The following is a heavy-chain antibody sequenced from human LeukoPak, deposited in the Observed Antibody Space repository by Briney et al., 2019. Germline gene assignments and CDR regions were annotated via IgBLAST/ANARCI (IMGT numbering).Heavy chain of an antibody. J-gene: IGHJ3*02. Sequence: GGSLRLSCAASGFTFSSYGMTWVRQAPGKGLEWVSSITGSGAGTQYADSVQGRFTISRDNSKNTLYLQMNSLRAEDTAVYYCAKDPNGDYIGTFDIWGQGTMVTVSS. V-gene: IGHV3-23*01. CDR3: AKDPNGDYIGTFDI. CDR1: GFTFSSYG. D-gene: IGHD4-17*01. CDR2: ITGSGAGT.